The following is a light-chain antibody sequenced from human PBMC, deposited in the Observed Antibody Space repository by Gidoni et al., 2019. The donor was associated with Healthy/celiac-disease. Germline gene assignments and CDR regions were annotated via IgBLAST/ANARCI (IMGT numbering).Light chain of an antibody. CDR3: QQYDNRPLT. CDR1: KDIRKY. J-gene: IGKJ4*01. Sequence: DIHITQSPSSLSASVGDRVTITCQASKDIRKYLKWYQQKPGKGPKLLIYDASNLETGVPSRFSGSGSGTDFTFTISSLQPEDIATYYCQQYDNRPLTFGGGTEVEIK. V-gene: IGKV1-33*01. CDR2: DAS.